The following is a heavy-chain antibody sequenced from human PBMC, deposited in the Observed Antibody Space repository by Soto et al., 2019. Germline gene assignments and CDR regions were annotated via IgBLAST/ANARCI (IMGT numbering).Heavy chain of an antibody. CDR1: GGSINNYY. J-gene: IGHJ4*02. Sequence: SETLSLTCTVSGGSINNYYWGWIRQPPGKGLEWIGYISYSGNTNQNPSLQSRVTMSVVTSKNQFSLKVNSVTAADTAIYYCARVIVSSYSGNYPPRYYFDYWGQGTLVTVSS. CDR3: ARVIVSSYSGNYPPRYYFDY. V-gene: IGHV4-59*01. D-gene: IGHD1-26*01. CDR2: ISYSGNT.